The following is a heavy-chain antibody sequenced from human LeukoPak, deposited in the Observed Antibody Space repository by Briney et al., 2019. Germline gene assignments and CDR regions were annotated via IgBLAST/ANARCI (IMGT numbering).Heavy chain of an antibody. Sequence: GGSLGLSCAASGLTFNAYAFTWVRQAPWKGLEWVSSLSGSAGSTYYADSVKGRFTISRDNSKNTLYLQMNSLRAEDTAVYYCAKTISKFGELLDRRDYWGQGTLVTVSS. V-gene: IGHV3-23*01. CDR3: AKTISKFGELLDRRDY. CDR2: LSGSAGST. J-gene: IGHJ4*02. CDR1: GLTFNAYA. D-gene: IGHD3-10*01.